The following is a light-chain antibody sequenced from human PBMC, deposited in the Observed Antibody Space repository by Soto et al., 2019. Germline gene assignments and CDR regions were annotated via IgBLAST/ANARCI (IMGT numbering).Light chain of an antibody. J-gene: IGKJ5*01. CDR3: QQSHTSPPT. V-gene: IGKV1-39*01. Sequence: DIQMTQSPASLTASVGDRVSLTCRASHFINLNLNWYRHKPTKAPQLLIFGASTLQFGVPSRFSGNGSGTDFTLTISSLQPEDSATYYCQQSHTSPPTFGQGTRVDIK. CDR1: HFINLN. CDR2: GAS.